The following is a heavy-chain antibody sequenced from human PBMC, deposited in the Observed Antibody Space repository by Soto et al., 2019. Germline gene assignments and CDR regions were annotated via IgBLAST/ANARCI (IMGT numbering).Heavy chain of an antibody. D-gene: IGHD2-21*01. J-gene: IGHJ4*02. Sequence: QVQLQESGPGLVKPSQTLSLTCTVSGGSISSGGYYWSWIRQHPGKGLEWIGSIYYRGSTFYNSYLKSPVTISVDTSKNQFSLKLSSVPAAAPAVYYCARGVIHWGQGTLVTVSS. CDR2: IYYRGST. CDR3: ARGVIH. V-gene: IGHV4-31*01. CDR1: GGSISSGGYY.